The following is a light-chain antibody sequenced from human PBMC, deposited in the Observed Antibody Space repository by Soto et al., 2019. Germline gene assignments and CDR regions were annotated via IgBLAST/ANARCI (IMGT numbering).Light chain of an antibody. CDR1: QSISSW. Sequence: DIQMPQSPSTLSPSQGDRVTITGRASQSISSWLAWYQQKPGKAPKLLIYDASSLESGVPSRFSGSGSGTEFTLTISSLQPDDFATYYCQQYHTYSTFGQGTKVDI. J-gene: IGKJ1*01. CDR3: QQYHTYST. CDR2: DAS. V-gene: IGKV1-5*01.